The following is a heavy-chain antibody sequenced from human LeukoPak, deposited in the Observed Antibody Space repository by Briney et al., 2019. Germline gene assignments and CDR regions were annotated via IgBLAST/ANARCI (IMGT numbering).Heavy chain of an antibody. J-gene: IGHJ4*02. CDR3: GRGGGTLDY. CDR1: GFTFSNYW. D-gene: IGHD3-16*01. CDR2: IKLDGSDK. V-gene: IGHV3-7*04. Sequence: PGGSLRLSCAASGFTFSNYWMSWVRQAPGKGLEWVANIKLDGSDKYYVDSVKGRFTISRDNAKNSLYLQMNSLRAEDTAVYYCGRGGGTLDYWGQGTPVTVSS.